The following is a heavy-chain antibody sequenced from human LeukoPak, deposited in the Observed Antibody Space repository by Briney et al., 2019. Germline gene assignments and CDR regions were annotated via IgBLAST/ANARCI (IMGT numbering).Heavy chain of an antibody. D-gene: IGHD3-16*01. CDR3: ATFKKSAFYMDV. V-gene: IGHV1-8*01. CDR1: GYTFTSYD. Sequence: ASVKVSCKASGYTFTSYDINWVRQATGQGLEWMGWMNPNSGNTGYAQKFQGRVTMTRNTSISTAYMELSSLRSEDTAVYYCATFKKSAFYMDVWGKGTAVTVSS. J-gene: IGHJ6*03. CDR2: MNPNSGNT.